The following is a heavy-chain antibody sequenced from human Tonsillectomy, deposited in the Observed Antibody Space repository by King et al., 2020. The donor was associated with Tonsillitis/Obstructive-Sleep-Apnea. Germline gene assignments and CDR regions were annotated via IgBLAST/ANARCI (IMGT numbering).Heavy chain of an antibody. CDR3: ARVEVAVVPAANSYYYYMDV. D-gene: IGHD2-2*01. CDR2: INHSGST. J-gene: IGHJ6*03. CDR1: GGSFSGYY. V-gene: IGHV4-34*01. Sequence: VQLQQWGAGLLKPSETLSLTCAVYGGSFSGYYWSWIRQPPGKGLEWIGEINHSGSTNYNPSLKSRVTISVDTSKNQFSLRLSSVTAADTAVYYCARVEVAVVPAANSYYYYMDVWGKGTTVTVSS.